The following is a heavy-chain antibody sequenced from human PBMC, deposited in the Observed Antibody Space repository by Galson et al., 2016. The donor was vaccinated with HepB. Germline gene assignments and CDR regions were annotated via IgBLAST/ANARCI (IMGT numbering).Heavy chain of an antibody. CDR3: ARAPITQGNTGPFDI. J-gene: IGHJ3*02. CDR1: GGSVGDINYF. D-gene: IGHD1-14*01. CDR2: VYYTGST. V-gene: IGHV4-61*01. Sequence: SETLSLTCIVSGGSVGDINYFWSWIRQPPGKRLEWIGFVYYTGSTNYNPSLKSRVTISVDTSKNQFSLRLTSVTAADTAVYYCARAPITQGNTGPFDIWGQGTVVTVSS.